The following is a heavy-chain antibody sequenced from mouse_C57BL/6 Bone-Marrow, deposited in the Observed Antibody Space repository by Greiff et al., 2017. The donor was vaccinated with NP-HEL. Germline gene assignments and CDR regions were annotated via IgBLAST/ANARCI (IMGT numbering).Heavy chain of an antibody. CDR2: IDPENGDT. V-gene: IGHV14-4*01. D-gene: IGHD2-3*01. J-gene: IGHJ1*03. CDR1: GFNIKDDY. CDR3: TTWLLPLYWYLDV. Sequence: EVQLQQSGAELVRPGASVKLSCTASGFNIKDDYMHWVKQRPEQGLEWIGWIDPENGDTEYASKFHGKATITADTSSNTAYLQLSSLTSEDTAVYYCTTWLLPLYWYLDVWGTGTTVTVSS.